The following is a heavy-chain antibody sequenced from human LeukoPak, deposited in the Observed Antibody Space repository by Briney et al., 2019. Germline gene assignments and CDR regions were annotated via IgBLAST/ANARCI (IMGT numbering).Heavy chain of an antibody. J-gene: IGHJ5*02. V-gene: IGHV4-39*07. Sequence: KPLETLSLTCTASGGSISSSGYYWGWIRQPPGKGLEWIASINYSGTTYYNPSLKSRVTISVDTSKNQFSLKLSSVTAADTAVYYCASDIVVPEGSGNWFDPWGQGTLVTVSS. CDR2: INYSGTT. CDR3: ASDIVVPEGSGNWFDP. D-gene: IGHD2-15*01. CDR1: GGSISSSGYY.